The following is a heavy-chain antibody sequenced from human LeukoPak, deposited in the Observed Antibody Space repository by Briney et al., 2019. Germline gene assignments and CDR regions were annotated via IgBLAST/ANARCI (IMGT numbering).Heavy chain of an antibody. D-gene: IGHD3-22*01. CDR1: GYTFTSYG. CDR3: ASFGIYYDSSGPAYGFDP. Sequence: ASVKVSCKASGYTFTSYGISWVRQAPGQGLEWMGWISAYNGNTNYAQKLQGRVTMTTDTSTSTAYMELRSLRSDDTAVYYCASFGIYYDSSGPAYGFDPWGQGTLVTASS. V-gene: IGHV1-18*01. J-gene: IGHJ5*02. CDR2: ISAYNGNT.